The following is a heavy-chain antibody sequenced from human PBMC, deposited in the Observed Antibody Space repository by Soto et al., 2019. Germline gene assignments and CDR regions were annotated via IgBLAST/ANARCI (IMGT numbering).Heavy chain of an antibody. CDR1: GYTFTSYY. D-gene: IGHD6-13*01. CDR2: INPSGGST. CDR3: VRAAAAGNGRRMDV. Sequence: QVQLVQSGAEVNQPGASVKVSCQASGYTFTSYYIHWVRQAPGQGLEWMGMINPSGGSTTYAQKFQGRVTMTKDTSTRTLYMELSSLRSEDTAVYYCVRAAAAGNGRRMDVWGQGTTVIVSS. J-gene: IGHJ6*02. V-gene: IGHV1-46*01.